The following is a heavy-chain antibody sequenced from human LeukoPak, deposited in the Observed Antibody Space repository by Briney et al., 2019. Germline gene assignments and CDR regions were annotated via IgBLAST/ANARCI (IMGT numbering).Heavy chain of an antibody. CDR3: PRDGRPTYYDFWSGYYMDY. V-gene: IGHV1-2*02. CDR2: INPNSGGT. J-gene: IGHJ4*02. D-gene: IGHD3-3*01. Sequence: ASVKVSCKASGCTFTGYYMHWVRQAPGQGLEWMGWINPNSGGTNYAQKLQGRVTMTRDTSISTAYMELSRLRSDDTAVYYCPRDGRPTYYDFWSGYYMDYWAQGTLVTVSS. CDR1: GCTFTGYY.